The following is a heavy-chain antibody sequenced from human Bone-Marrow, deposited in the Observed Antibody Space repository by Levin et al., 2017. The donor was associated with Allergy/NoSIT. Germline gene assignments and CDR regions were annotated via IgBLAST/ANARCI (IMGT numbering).Heavy chain of an antibody. D-gene: IGHD3-10*01. CDR3: ARAGRVVRGVNGVYYYYGMDV. J-gene: IGHJ6*02. CDR2: IYHSGST. V-gene: IGHV4-4*02. CDR1: GGSISSSNW. Sequence: SETLSLTCAVSGGSISSSNWWSWVRQPPGKGLEWIGEIYHSGSTNYNPSLKSRVTISVDKSKNQFSLKLSSVTAADTAVYYCARAGRVVRGVNGVYYYYGMDVWGQGTTVTVSS.